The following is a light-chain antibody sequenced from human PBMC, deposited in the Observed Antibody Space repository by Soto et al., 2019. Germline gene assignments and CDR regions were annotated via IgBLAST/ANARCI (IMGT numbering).Light chain of an antibody. J-gene: IGLJ2*01. CDR3: GTWDNDLSVL. V-gene: IGLV1-51*01. CDR1: SSNIAYNS. CDR2: DGN. Sequence: QSVLTQPPSVSAAPGQKVTISCSGSSSNIAYNSVSWYQQLPGTAPRLLIYDGNKRPSGIPDRFSGSKSGTSATLDITGLQPGDEADYYCGTWDNDLSVLLGGGTK.